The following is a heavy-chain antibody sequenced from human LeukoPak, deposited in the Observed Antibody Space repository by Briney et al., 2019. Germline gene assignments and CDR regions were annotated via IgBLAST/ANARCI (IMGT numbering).Heavy chain of an antibody. J-gene: IGHJ1*01. D-gene: IGHD3-10*01. Sequence: ASVKASCKVSGDSLSDISLYWVRQAPGKGLEWLGGFDRQHGETIYAQKFQGRVTMTEDTSTDTAYMELSSLRSEDTAVYYCATPPPGSGSYYKLTQYFQHWGQGTLVTVSS. V-gene: IGHV1-24*01. CDR1: GDSLSDIS. CDR2: FDRQHGET. CDR3: ATPPPGSGSYYKLTQYFQH.